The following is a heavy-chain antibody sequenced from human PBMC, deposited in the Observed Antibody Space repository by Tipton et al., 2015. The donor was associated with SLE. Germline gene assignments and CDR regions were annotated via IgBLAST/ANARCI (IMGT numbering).Heavy chain of an antibody. CDR3: ARTGAYSNFYYYYYMDV. CDR2: ISQSGST. CDR1: GGSFSGHY. Sequence: LRLSCAVYGGSFSGHYWGWIRQPPGKGLEWIGEISQSGSTNYNPSLKSRVSISMDESKNQFALRLSSVTAADTAVYYCARTGAYSNFYYYYYMDVWGEGTAVTVSS. V-gene: IGHV4-34*01. D-gene: IGHD4-11*01. J-gene: IGHJ6*03.